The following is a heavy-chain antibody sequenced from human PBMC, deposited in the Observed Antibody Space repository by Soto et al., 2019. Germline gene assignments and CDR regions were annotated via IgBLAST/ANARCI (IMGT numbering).Heavy chain of an antibody. V-gene: IGHV1-18*01. Sequence: GASVKVSGRASGYTFTSYGISWVRQAPEQGLEWMGWISAYNGNTNYAQKLQGRVTMTTDTSTSTAYMELRSLRSDDTAVYYCARDGSRYDILTGNNWFDPWGQGTQVTASS. CDR2: ISAYNGNT. CDR3: ARDGSRYDILTGNNWFDP. J-gene: IGHJ5*02. CDR1: GYTFTSYG. D-gene: IGHD3-9*01.